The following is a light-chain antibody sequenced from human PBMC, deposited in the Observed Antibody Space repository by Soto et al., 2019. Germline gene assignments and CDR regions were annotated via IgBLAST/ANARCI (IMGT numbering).Light chain of an antibody. J-gene: IGKJ5*01. CDR3: QQHGNIPPT. V-gene: IGKV1-33*01. CDR2: DVS. Sequence: DIQMTQSPPSLSASVGDSVTITCQASQDISNFLNWYQQKPGKAPKLLISDVSSLEAGVPSRFSGSGFGTDFSLTISSLQPEDFAAYFCQQHGNIPPTFGQGTRLEIK. CDR1: QDISNF.